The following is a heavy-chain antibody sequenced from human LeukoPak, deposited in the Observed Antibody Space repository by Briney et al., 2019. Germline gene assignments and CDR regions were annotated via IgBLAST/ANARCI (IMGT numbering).Heavy chain of an antibody. V-gene: IGHV4-39*07. CDR3: ARDGLWFGELLV. D-gene: IGHD3-10*01. J-gene: IGHJ3*01. Sequence: SETLSLTCTVSGGSISSYYWSWIRQPPGKGLEWIGSIYYSGSTYYNPSLKSRVTISVDTSKNQFSLKLSSVTAADTAVYYCARDGLWFGELLVWGQGTMVTVSS. CDR1: GGSISSYY. CDR2: IYYSGST.